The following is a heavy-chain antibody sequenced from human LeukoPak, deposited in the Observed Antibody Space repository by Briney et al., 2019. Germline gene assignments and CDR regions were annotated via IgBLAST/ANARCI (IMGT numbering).Heavy chain of an antibody. D-gene: IGHD1-7*01. Sequence: GGSLRLSCAASGFTFSSYSMNWVRQAPGKGLEWVSYISSSSSTIYYADSVKGRFTISRDNAKNSLYLQMNSLRAEDTAVYYCARDQGYNWNSRGYFDYWGQGNLVTVSS. CDR1: GFTFSSYS. J-gene: IGHJ4*02. CDR2: ISSSSSTI. CDR3: ARDQGYNWNSRGYFDY. V-gene: IGHV3-48*01.